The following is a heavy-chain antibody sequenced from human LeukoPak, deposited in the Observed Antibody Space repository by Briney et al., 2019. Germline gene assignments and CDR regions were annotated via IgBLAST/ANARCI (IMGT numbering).Heavy chain of an antibody. J-gene: IGHJ4*02. CDR2: INHSGST. CDR1: GGSFSGYY. D-gene: IGHD4-17*01. Sequence: SETLSLTCAVYGGSFSGYYWSWIRQPPGKGLEWIGEINHSGSTNYNPSLKSRVTISVDTSKNQSSLKLSSVTAADTAVYYCARVGGYGADYWGQGTLVTVSS. V-gene: IGHV4-34*01. CDR3: ARVGGYGADY.